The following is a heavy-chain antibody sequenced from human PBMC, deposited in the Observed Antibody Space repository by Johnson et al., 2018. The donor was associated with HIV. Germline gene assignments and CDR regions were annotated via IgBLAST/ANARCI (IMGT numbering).Heavy chain of an antibody. D-gene: IGHD3-22*01. J-gene: IGHJ3*02. V-gene: IGHV3-23*04. Sequence: EVQLVESGGGLVQSGGSLRLSCAASGFTFSSYAMSWVRQAPGKGLEWVSGISGSGGSTYYADSARGRFTISRDNSKNTLYLQMNSLRAEDTAVYYCARDGRKLTYYYDSSGYDDAFDIWGQGTMVAVSS. CDR3: ARDGRKLTYYYDSSGYDDAFDI. CDR1: GFTFSSYA. CDR2: ISGSGGST.